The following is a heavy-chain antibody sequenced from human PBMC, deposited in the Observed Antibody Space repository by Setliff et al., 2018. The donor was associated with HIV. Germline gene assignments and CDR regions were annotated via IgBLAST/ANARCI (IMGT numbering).Heavy chain of an antibody. V-gene: IGHV4-39*07. CDR1: GGSISSSSLY. Sequence: SETLSLTCTVSGGSISSSSLYWGWIRQPPGKGLEWIGEICHSGSANYNPSLRSRVNMSIDTSTRQFSLNLTSVTAADTAVYYCGRGPHIVGASWAVIDYWGQGSQVTVSS. CDR2: ICHSGSA. D-gene: IGHD1-26*01. CDR3: GRGPHIVGASWAVIDY. J-gene: IGHJ4*02.